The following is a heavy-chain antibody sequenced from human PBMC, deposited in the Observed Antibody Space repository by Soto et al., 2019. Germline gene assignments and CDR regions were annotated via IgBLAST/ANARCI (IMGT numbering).Heavy chain of an antibody. Sequence: PSGTLSLTCAVYGGSFSGYYWSWIRQPPGKGLEWIGEINHSGSTNYNPSLKSRVTISVDTSKNQFSLKLSSVTAADTAVYYCARGGMVRGVIRWFDPWGQGTLVT. D-gene: IGHD3-10*01. CDR1: GGSFSGYY. CDR3: ARGGMVRGVIRWFDP. V-gene: IGHV4-34*01. J-gene: IGHJ5*02. CDR2: INHSGST.